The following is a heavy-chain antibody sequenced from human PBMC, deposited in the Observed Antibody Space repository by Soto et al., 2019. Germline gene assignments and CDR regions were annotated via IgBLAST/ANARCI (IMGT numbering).Heavy chain of an antibody. V-gene: IGHV1-69*13. D-gene: IGHD1-1*01. CDR1: GDSFSKYT. Sequence: ASVKVSCKTAGDSFSKYTVNWVRQATRQGLEWLGGIIPRFGTTNYATTLQDRVTITADESMNTVYMELSSLRSEDTALYYCARGRGLYNSGRSQLDSWGQGTLVTVSS. CDR2: IIPRFGTT. J-gene: IGHJ4*02. CDR3: ARGRGLYNSGRSQLDS.